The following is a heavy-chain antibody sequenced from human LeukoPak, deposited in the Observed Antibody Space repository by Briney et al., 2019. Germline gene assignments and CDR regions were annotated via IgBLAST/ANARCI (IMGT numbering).Heavy chain of an antibody. CDR3: ARQGAYGDYEVDY. CDR1: GGSISSSSYY. D-gene: IGHD4-17*01. Sequence: SETLSLTCTVSGGSISSSSYYWGWIRQPPGKGLEWIGSIYYSGSTYYNPSLKIRVTISVDTSKNQFSLKLSSVTAADTAVYYCARQGAYGDYEVDYWGQGTLVTVSS. V-gene: IGHV4-39*01. J-gene: IGHJ4*02. CDR2: IYYSGST.